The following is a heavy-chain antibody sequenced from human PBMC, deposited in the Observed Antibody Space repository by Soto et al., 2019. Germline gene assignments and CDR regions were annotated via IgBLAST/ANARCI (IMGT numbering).Heavy chain of an antibody. V-gene: IGHV1-69*13. CDR2: IIPIFGTA. CDR3: AREGCSSTSCYEDYYYYYYGMDV. Sequence: SVKVSCKASGGTFSSYAISWVRQAPGQGLEWMGGIIPIFGTANYAQKFQGRVTITADESTSTAYMELSSLRSEDTAVYYCAREGCSSTSCYEDYYYYYYGMDVWGQGTKVTVSS. J-gene: IGHJ6*02. D-gene: IGHD2-2*01. CDR1: GGTFSSYA.